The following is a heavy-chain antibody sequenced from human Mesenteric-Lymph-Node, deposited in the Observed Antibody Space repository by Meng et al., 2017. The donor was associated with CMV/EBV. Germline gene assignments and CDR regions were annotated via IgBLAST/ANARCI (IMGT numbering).Heavy chain of an antibody. J-gene: IGHJ4*02. CDR2: IKQDGSIK. D-gene: IGHD1-14*01. CDR1: GFTFSSYY. V-gene: IGHV3-7*01. Sequence: GGSLRLSCAASGFTFSSYYMTWVRQAPGKGLEWVANIKQDGSIKNYADSVRGRFTISRDNDKSLLYLQVSSLRAEDTAVYYCARDAMWKPVDYWGQGTLVTVSS. CDR3: ARDAMWKPVDY.